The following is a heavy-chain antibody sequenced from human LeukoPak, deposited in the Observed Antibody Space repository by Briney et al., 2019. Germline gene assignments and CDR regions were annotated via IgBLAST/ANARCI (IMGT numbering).Heavy chain of an antibody. D-gene: IGHD1-26*01. V-gene: IGHV1-46*01. CDR1: GYTFTSYY. CDR2: INPTGGST. CDR3: ARDNSVGDNAWWFDP. J-gene: IGHJ5*02. Sequence: TSVKVSFKASGYTFTSYYMHWVRQAPGQGLEWMGLINPTGGSTGYAQKFQGRVTMTRDMSTSTDYMELSSLRSEDTAIYYCARDNSVGDNAWWFDPWGQRTLVTVSS.